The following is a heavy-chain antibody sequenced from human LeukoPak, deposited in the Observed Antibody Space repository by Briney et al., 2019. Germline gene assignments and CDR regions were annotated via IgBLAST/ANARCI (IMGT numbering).Heavy chain of an antibody. V-gene: IGHV3-74*01. Sequence: GGSLRLSCAASGFTFSSYWMHWVRQAPGKGLVWVSRINSDGSSTSYADSVKGRFTISRDNAKNSLYLQMNSLRAEDTALYYCARASLYDNSAYYLDYWGQGTLVIVSS. D-gene: IGHD3-22*01. J-gene: IGHJ4*02. CDR2: INSDGSST. CDR1: GFTFSSYW. CDR3: ARASLYDNSAYYLDY.